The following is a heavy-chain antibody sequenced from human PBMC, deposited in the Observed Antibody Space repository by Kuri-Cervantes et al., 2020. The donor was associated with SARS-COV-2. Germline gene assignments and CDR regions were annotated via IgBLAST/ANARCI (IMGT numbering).Heavy chain of an antibody. CDR2: IYSGGST. D-gene: IGHD6-13*01. CDR1: GFTVSSNY. Sequence: LSLTCAASGFTVSSNYMSWVRQAPGKGLEWVSVIYSGGSTYYADSVKGRFTISRDNSKNTLYLQMNSLRAEDTAVYYCAKASIAAAGEGNYYYYYYMDVWGKGTTVTVSS. J-gene: IGHJ6*03. CDR3: AKASIAAAGEGNYYYYYYMDV. V-gene: IGHV3-53*01.